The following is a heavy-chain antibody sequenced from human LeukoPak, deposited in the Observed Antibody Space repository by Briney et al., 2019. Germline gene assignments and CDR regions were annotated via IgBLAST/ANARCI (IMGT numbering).Heavy chain of an antibody. CDR3: ARWDIRGTAHQLDY. Sequence: GGSLRLSCAASGFSLSSHWMSWVRQAPGKGLEWVANINQDGSARYYVDSVKGRFTTSRDNAKNSMYPQMNSLRPEDTAVYYCARWDIRGTAHQLDYWGQGTLVTVSS. D-gene: IGHD5-12*01. J-gene: IGHJ4*02. V-gene: IGHV3-7*01. CDR1: GFSLSSHW. CDR2: INQDGSAR.